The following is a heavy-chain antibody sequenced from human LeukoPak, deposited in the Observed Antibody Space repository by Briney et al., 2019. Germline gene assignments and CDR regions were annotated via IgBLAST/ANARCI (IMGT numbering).Heavy chain of an antibody. CDR2: IYTSGST. Sequence: SETLSLTCAVYGGSFSGYYWSWIRQPAGKGLEWIGRIYTSGSTNYNPSLKSRVTISVDTSKNQFSLKLSSVTAADTAVYYCARDFPSSGWYPGWFDPWGQGTLVTVSS. J-gene: IGHJ5*02. CDR1: GGSFSGYY. CDR3: ARDFPSSGWYPGWFDP. D-gene: IGHD6-19*01. V-gene: IGHV4-4*07.